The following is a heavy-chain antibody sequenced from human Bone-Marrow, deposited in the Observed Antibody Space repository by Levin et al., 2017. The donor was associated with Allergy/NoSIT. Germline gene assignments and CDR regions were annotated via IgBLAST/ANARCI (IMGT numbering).Heavy chain of an antibody. J-gene: IGHJ3*02. V-gene: IGHV3-53*01. CDR1: EFAVSTSY. CDR3: TKDLDYHDAFDI. D-gene: IGHD3-3*01. Sequence: EASVKVSCAAYEFAVSTSYMSWVRQAPGKGLEWVSLLETGGSTYYADSVKGRFTISRDNSENTVDLQMNNLRVEDTAVYYCTKDLDYHDAFDIWGQGTMVTVSS. CDR2: LETGGST.